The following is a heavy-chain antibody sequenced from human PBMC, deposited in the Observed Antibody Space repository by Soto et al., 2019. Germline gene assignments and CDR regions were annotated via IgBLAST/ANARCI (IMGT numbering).Heavy chain of an antibody. V-gene: IGHV1-18*01. CDR2: ISAYNGNT. Sequence: ASVKVSCKASGYTFTSYGISWVRQAPGQGLEWMGWISAYNGNTNYAQKLQGRVTMTTDTSTSTAYMELRSLRSDDTAVYYCARNPRYYYYYYMDVWGKGTTVTVSS. J-gene: IGHJ6*03. CDR3: ARNPRYYYYYYMDV. CDR1: GYTFTSYG.